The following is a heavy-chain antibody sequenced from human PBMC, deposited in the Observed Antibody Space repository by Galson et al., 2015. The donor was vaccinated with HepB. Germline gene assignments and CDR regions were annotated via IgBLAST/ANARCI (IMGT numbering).Heavy chain of an antibody. Sequence: SVKVSCKASGDTLNSYSISWVRQAPGQGLEWMGRIIAILNIAEYAQKFQGRVTITADKSTSTAYMELNSLRSEDTAVYYCARRGSDAFDVWGQGTVVTVAS. D-gene: IGHD3-10*01. CDR3: ARRGSDAFDV. V-gene: IGHV1-69*02. CDR2: IIAILNIA. J-gene: IGHJ3*01. CDR1: GDTLNSYS.